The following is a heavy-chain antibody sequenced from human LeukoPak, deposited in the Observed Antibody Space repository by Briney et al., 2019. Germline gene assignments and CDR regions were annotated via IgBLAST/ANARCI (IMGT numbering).Heavy chain of an antibody. Sequence: PGGSLGLSCVASGFTFSSYGMQWVRQAPGKGLEWVAVIWFDGSKRYYADSVKGRFTISRDNSKNTLYLQMNTLRAEDTAVYYCARETGSAIGSTDFDYWGQGTLVTVSS. D-gene: IGHD4-17*01. V-gene: IGHV3-33*01. J-gene: IGHJ4*02. CDR1: GFTFSSYG. CDR3: ARETGSAIGSTDFDY. CDR2: IWFDGSKR.